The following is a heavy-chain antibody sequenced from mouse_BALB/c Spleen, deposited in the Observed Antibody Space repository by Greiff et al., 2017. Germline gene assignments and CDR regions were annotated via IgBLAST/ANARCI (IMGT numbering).Heavy chain of an antibody. V-gene: IGHV5-6-4*01. Sequence: DVQLVESGGGLVKPGGSLKLSCAASGFTFSSYTMSWVRQTPEKRLEWVATISSGGSYTYYPDSVKGRFTISRDNAKNTLYLQMSSLKSEDTAMYYCTRDMTGYWGQGTTLTVSS. CDR1: GFTFSSYT. D-gene: IGHD2-3*01. J-gene: IGHJ2*01. CDR2: ISSGGSYT. CDR3: TRDMTGY.